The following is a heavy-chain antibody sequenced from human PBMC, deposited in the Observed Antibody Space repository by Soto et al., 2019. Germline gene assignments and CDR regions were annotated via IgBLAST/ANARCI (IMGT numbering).Heavy chain of an antibody. Sequence: QVQLVQSGAEVTKPGSSVKVSCKTSGTTLSTYTISWVRQAPGQGLEWMGTIIPILGIANYAQQFQGSVTITAYKSTRKASMELSILRSEDTAVYYCARGTSIVGVTPFYYWGQGTMVTVSS. CDR3: ARGTSIVGVTPFYY. D-gene: IGHD1-26*01. J-gene: IGHJ4*02. CDR2: IIPILGIA. V-gene: IGHV1-69*02. CDR1: GTTLSTYT.